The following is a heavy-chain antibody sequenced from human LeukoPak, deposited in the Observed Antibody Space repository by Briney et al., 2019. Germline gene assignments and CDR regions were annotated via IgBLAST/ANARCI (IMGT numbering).Heavy chain of an antibody. CDR2: ISGSGGST. J-gene: IGHJ5*02. V-gene: IGHV3-23*01. Sequence: GGSVRLSCAASGFTFSSYAMSWVRQAPGKGLEWVSAISGSGGSTYYADSVKGRFTIYRDNSKNTLYLQMNSLRAEDTAVYYCAKEPYYGSGSYRRDNWFDPWGQGTLVTVSS. CDR1: GFTFSSYA. D-gene: IGHD3-10*01. CDR3: AKEPYYGSGSYRRDNWFDP.